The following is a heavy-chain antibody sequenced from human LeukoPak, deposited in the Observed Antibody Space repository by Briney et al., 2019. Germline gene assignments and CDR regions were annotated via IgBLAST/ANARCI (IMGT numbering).Heavy chain of an antibody. J-gene: IGHJ3*02. V-gene: IGHV4-39*01. Sequence: PSETLSLTCTVSGGSISGSSYYWGWIRQPPEKGLEWIGSIYYSGSTYYNPSLKSQLTVSVDTSNNQFSLKLNSVTAADTALYYCARPYDNVWGSFPLKDAFDIWGQGTMVTVSS. CDR3: ARPYDNVWGSFPLKDAFDI. D-gene: IGHD3-16*01. CDR2: IYYSGST. CDR1: GGSISGSSYY.